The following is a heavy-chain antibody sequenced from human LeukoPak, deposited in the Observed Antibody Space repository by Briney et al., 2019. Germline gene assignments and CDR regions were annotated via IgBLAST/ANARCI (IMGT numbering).Heavy chain of an antibody. J-gene: IGHJ4*02. CDR1: GYTFTSYG. V-gene: IGHV1-18*01. CDR2: ISAYNGNT. CDR3: ARGSYYDSSGYTLDY. D-gene: IGHD3-22*01. Sequence: ASVKVSCKASGYTFTSYGISWVGQAPGQGLEWMGWISAYNGNTNYAQKLQGRVTMTTDTSTSTAYMELGSLYSDDTAVYYCARGSYYDSSGYTLDYWGQGTLVTVSS.